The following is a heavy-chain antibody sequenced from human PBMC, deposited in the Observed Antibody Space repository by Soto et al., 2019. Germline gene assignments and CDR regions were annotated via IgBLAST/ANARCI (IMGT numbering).Heavy chain of an antibody. D-gene: IGHD2-15*01. Sequence: SETLSLTCTVSGGSISSGGYYWSWIRQHPGKGLEWIGYIYYSGSTYYNPSLKSRVTISVDTSKNQFSLKLSSVTAADTAVYYCARERYCSGGSCYSNLHWGQGTLVTVSS. J-gene: IGHJ4*02. CDR1: GGSISSGGYY. CDR3: ARERYCSGGSCYSNLH. V-gene: IGHV4-31*03. CDR2: IYYSGST.